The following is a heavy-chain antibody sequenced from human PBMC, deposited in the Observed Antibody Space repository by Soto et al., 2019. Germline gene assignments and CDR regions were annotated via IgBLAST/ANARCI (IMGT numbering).Heavy chain of an antibody. V-gene: IGHV3-30-3*01. J-gene: IGHJ4*02. D-gene: IGHD1-1*01. CDR2: ILYDGSNK. Sequence: QVQLVESGGGVVQPGRSLRLSCAASGFTFSRYPMHWVRQAPGKGLEWVALILYDGSNKYYADSVKGRFTISRDNSKNTLYLQVNSLRADDTGVYYCARTQNWYFDNWGQGTLVTVSS. CDR3: ARTQNWYFDN. CDR1: GFTFSRYP.